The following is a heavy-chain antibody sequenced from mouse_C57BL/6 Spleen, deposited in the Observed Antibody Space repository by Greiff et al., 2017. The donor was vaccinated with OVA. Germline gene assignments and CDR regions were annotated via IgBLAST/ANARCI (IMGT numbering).Heavy chain of an antibody. J-gene: IGHJ3*01. Sequence: EVKVEESGGGLVQPGGSMKLSCVASGFTFSNYWMNWVRQSPEKGLEWVAQIRLKSDNYATHYAESVKGRFTISRDDSKSSVYLQMNNLRAEDTGIYYCTDLLWYPWFAYWGQGTLVTVSA. CDR2: IRLKSDNYAT. CDR1: GFTFSNYW. CDR3: TDLLWYPWFAY. D-gene: IGHD2-1*01. V-gene: IGHV6-3*01.